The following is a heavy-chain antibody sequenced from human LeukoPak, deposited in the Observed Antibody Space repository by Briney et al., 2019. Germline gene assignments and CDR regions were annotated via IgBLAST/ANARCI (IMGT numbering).Heavy chain of an antibody. CDR1: GGSISGSSYY. J-gene: IGHJ4*02. CDR3: ARRNRGQQLVVDY. V-gene: IGHV4-39*01. Sequence: PSETLSLTCTVSGGSISGSSYYWGWIRQPPGKGLEWIGSIYYSGSTYYNPSLKSRVTISVDTSKNQFSLKLNSVTATDTAVYYCARRNRGQQLVVDYWGQGTLVTVSS. CDR2: IYYSGST. D-gene: IGHD6-13*01.